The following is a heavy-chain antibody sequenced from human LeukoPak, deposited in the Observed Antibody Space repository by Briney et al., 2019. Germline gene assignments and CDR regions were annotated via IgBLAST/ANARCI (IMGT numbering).Heavy chain of an antibody. J-gene: IGHJ4*02. D-gene: IGHD3-22*01. CDR3: AKVTAYYYDSSGSNYFDY. CDR2: ISGSGGST. CDR1: GFTISSYA. V-gene: IGHV3-23*01. Sequence: GGSLRLSCAASGFTISSYAMNWVRQAPGKGLEWVSAISGSGGSTYYADSVKGRFTISRDNSKNTLYLQMNSLRAEDTAVYYCAKVTAYYYDSSGSNYFDYWGQGTLVTVSS.